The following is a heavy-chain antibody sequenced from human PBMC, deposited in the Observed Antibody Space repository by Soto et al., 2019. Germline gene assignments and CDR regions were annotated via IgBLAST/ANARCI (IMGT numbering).Heavy chain of an antibody. D-gene: IGHD1-26*01. CDR1: GGSISSYY. Sequence: SETLSLTCTVSGGSISSYYWSWVRQPPGKGLEWIGYIYYSGSTDYNPSLKSRVTISVDTSKNQFSLKLTSVTAADTAVYYCARGLGGIVGGAWFDPWGQGTLVTVSS. V-gene: IGHV4-59*01. CDR3: ARGLGGIVGGAWFDP. J-gene: IGHJ5*02. CDR2: IYYSGST.